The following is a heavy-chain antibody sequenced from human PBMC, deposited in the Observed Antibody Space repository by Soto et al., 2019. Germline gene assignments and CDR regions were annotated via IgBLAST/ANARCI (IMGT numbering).Heavy chain of an antibody. CDR2: INPSGGST. J-gene: IGHJ4*02. CDR1: GYIFTNYY. D-gene: IGHD7-27*01. Sequence: QVQLVQSGAEVKNPGASVKLSCKASGYIFTNYYIHWVRQAPGQGLEWMATINPSGGSTNYSQKFQGRVTLARDTFTNTVYMELSSLRSEDTAIYYCARDLTSGDYCGQGTLVTVSS. CDR3: ARDLTSGDY. V-gene: IGHV1-46*01.